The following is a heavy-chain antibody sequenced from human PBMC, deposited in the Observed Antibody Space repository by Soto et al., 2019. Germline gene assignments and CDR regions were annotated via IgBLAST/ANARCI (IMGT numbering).Heavy chain of an antibody. D-gene: IGHD2-2*01. CDR3: AREGYCSSTSCYLGAFDI. J-gene: IGHJ3*02. CDR2: ISSSGSTI. CDR1: GFTFSDYY. V-gene: IGHV3-11*01. Sequence: GGSLRLSCAASGFTFSDYYMSWIRQAPGKGLEWVSYISSSGSTIYYADSVKGRFTISRDNAKNSLYLQMNSLRAEDTAGYYCAREGYCSSTSCYLGAFDIWGQGTMVTVSS.